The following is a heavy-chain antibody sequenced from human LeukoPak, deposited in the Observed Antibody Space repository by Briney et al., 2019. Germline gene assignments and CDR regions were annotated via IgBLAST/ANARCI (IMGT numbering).Heavy chain of an antibody. CDR3: ARDGYSSGSSLDYGMDV. J-gene: IGHJ6*02. CDR1: GFTVNSNY. CDR2: VYSGDRT. D-gene: IGHD6-25*01. V-gene: IGHV3-66*01. Sequence: PGGSLRLSCAASGFTVNSNYMSWVRQAPGKGLEWVSVVYSGDRTYYADSVKGRFTISRDNAKNTLYLQMNSLRAEDTAVYYCARDGYSSGSSLDYGMDVWGQGTTVTVSS.